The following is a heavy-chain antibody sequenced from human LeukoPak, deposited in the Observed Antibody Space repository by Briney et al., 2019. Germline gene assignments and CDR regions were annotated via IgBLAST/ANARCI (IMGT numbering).Heavy chain of an antibody. Sequence: PGGSLRLSCAASGFTFSSYWMSWVRQAPGKGLEWVANIKQDGSEKYYVDSVKGRFTISRDNAKNSLYLQMNSLRAEDTAVYYCAGSPSGYGSGSYYTHPYNWFDPWGQGTLVTVSS. D-gene: IGHD3-10*01. CDR2: IKQDGSEK. J-gene: IGHJ5*02. CDR3: AGSPSGYGSGSYYTHPYNWFDP. CDR1: GFTFSSYW. V-gene: IGHV3-7*01.